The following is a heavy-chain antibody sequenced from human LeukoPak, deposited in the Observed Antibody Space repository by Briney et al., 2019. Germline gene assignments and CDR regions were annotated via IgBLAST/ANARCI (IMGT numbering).Heavy chain of an antibody. V-gene: IGHV3-15*01. CDR3: TTLKAQWLVAPDNWFDP. J-gene: IGHJ5*02. D-gene: IGHD6-19*01. CDR1: GFTFSSYE. CDR2: IKSKTDGGTT. Sequence: GGSLRLSCAASGFTFSSYEMNWVRQAPGKGLEWVGRIKSKTDGGTTDYAAPVKGRFTISRDDSKSTLYLQMNSLKTEDTAVYYCTTLKAQWLVAPDNWFDPWGQGTLVTVSS.